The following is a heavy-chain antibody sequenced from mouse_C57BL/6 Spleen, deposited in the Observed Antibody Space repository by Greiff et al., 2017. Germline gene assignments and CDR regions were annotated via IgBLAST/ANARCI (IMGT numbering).Heavy chain of an antibody. V-gene: IGHV1-69*01. J-gene: IGHJ2*01. CDR2: IDPSDSYT. Sequence: QVQLQQPGAELVMPGASVKLSCKASGYTFTSYWMHWVKQRPGQGLEWIGEIDPSDSYTNYNQKFKGKSTLTVDKSSSTAYTQLSSLTSEDSAVYYCARGGSMVTTAVDYWGQGTTLTVSS. D-gene: IGHD2-2*01. CDR1: GYTFTSYW. CDR3: ARGGSMVTTAVDY.